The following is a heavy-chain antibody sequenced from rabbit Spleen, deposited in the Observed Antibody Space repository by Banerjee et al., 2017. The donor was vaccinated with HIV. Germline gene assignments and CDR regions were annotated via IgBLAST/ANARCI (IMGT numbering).Heavy chain of an antibody. Sequence: QEQLEESGGDLVQPEGSLTLTCTASGFSFSNKAVMCWVRQAPGKGLQWIACINAVTGKAVYATWAKGRFTFSKTSSTTVTLQMTSLTAADTATYFCARETSTGWGIVSFYFSLWGPGTLVTVS. D-gene: IGHD4-1*01. J-gene: IGHJ4*01. CDR3: ARETSTGWGIVSFYFSL. V-gene: IGHV1S45*01. CDR1: GFSFSNKAV. CDR2: INAVTGKA.